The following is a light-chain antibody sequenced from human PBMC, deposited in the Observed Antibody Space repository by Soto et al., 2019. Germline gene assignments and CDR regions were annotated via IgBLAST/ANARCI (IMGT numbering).Light chain of an antibody. V-gene: IGLV2-11*01. CDR1: SSDVGGYSY. CDR3: CSYAGSYTFV. Sequence: QSALTQPRSVSGSPGQSVTISCSGTSSDVGGYSYVSWYQQRPGKAPKLMIYDVITRPSGVPDRFSGSKSGNTASLTISGXXAXXXXXYFCCSYAGSYTFVFGTGTKLTVL. J-gene: IGLJ1*01. CDR2: DVI.